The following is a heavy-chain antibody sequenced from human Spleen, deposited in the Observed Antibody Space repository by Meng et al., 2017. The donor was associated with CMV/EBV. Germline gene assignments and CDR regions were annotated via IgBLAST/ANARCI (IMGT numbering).Heavy chain of an antibody. V-gene: IGHV3-7*01. Sequence: GESLKISCAASGFTFSSYWMSWVRQAPGKGLEWVANIKQDGSEKYYVDSVKGRFTISRDNAKNSLYLQMSSLRAEDTAVYYCAKDTRTGGVALRPTGYGMDVWGQGTTVTVSS. D-gene: IGHD6-6*01. J-gene: IGHJ6*02. CDR1: GFTFSSYW. CDR2: IKQDGSEK. CDR3: AKDTRTGGVALRPTGYGMDV.